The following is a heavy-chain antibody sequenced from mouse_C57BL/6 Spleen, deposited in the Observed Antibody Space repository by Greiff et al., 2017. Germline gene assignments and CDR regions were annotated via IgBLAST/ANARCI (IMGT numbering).Heavy chain of an antibody. CDR3: LTGAFAY. D-gene: IGHD4-1*01. CDR1: GYTFTSYW. V-gene: IGHV1-61*01. CDR2: IYPSDSET. Sequence: VQLQQPGAELVRPGSSVKLSCKASGYTFTSYWMDWVKQRPGQGLEWIGNIYPSDSETHYNQKFKDKDTLTVDKSSSTAYMQLSSLTSEDSAVYNCLTGAFAYWGQGTLVTVSA. J-gene: IGHJ3*01.